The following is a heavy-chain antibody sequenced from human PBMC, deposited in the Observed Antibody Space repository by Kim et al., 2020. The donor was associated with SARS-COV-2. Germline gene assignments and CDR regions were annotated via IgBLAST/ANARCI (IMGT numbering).Heavy chain of an antibody. CDR1: GFTFSSYA. CDR2: IWYDGSNK. V-gene: IGHV3-33*06. Sequence: GGSLRLSCAASGFTFSSYAMHWVRQAPGKGLEWVAVIWYDGSNKYYADSVKGRFTISRDNSKNTLYLQMNSLRAEDTAVYYCAKDSQVVRRGYCSSTSCRGASYYGMDVWGQGTTVTVSS. CDR3: AKDSQVVRRGYCSSTSCRGASYYGMDV. D-gene: IGHD2-2*01. J-gene: IGHJ6*02.